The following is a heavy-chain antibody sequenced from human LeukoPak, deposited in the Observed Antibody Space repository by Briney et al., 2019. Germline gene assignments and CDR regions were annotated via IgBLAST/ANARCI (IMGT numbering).Heavy chain of an antibody. CDR1: GFTFNDAW. Sequence: GGSLRLPCAAAGFTFNDAWMSWVRQAPGKGLEGVGRIKSKTDGGTIDHAAPVQDRFTISRDESRITLYLQMNSLKTEDSGVYYCTTLRLAASDHWGQGTLVTVSS. J-gene: IGHJ4*02. V-gene: IGHV3-15*01. D-gene: IGHD3-9*01. CDR3: TTLRLAASDH. CDR2: IKSKTDGGTI.